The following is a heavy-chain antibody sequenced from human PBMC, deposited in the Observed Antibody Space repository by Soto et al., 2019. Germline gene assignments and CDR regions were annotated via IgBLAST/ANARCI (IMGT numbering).Heavy chain of an antibody. J-gene: IGHJ5*02. CDR1: GYTLTELS. CDR2: FNPEDGET. D-gene: IGHD2-2*01. Sequence: AVKVSCKVSGYTLTELSMHWVRQAPGKGLEWMGGFNPEDGETIYAQKFQGRVTMTEDTSTDTAYMELSSLRSEDTAVYYCASHHCSSTSCYDDAGWFDPWGQGTLVTVSS. V-gene: IGHV1-24*01. CDR3: ASHHCSSTSCYDDAGWFDP.